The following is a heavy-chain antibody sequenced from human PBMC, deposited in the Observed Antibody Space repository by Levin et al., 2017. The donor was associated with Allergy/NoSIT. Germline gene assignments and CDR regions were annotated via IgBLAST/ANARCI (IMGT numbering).Heavy chain of an antibody. CDR1: GFTFRNAW. CDR2: IKSKTDGGTT. CDR3: TAEYSSSSEDAFDI. D-gene: IGHD6-6*01. V-gene: IGHV3-15*01. J-gene: IGHJ3*02. Sequence: LSLTCAASGFTFRNAWMSWVRQAPGKGLEWVGRIKSKTDGGTTDYAAPVKGRFTISRDDSKNTLYLQMNSLKTEDTAVYYCTAEYSSSSEDAFDIWGQGTMVTVSS.